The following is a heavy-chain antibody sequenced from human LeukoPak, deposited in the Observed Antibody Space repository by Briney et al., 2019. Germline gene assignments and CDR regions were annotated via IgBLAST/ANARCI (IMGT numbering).Heavy chain of an antibody. V-gene: IGHV3-30-3*01. CDR2: ISYDGSNK. CDR1: GFTFSSYA. J-gene: IGHJ4*02. D-gene: IGHD1-20*01. Sequence: HSGVSLRLSCAASGFTFSSYAMHWVRQAPGKVLEWVAVISYDGSNKYYADSVKGRFTISRDNSKNTLYLQMNSLRAEDTAVYYCARDDNWTPLSDYWGQGTLVTVSS. CDR3: ARDDNWTPLSDY.